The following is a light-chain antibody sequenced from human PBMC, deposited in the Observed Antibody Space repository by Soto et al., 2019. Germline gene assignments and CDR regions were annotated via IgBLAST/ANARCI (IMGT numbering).Light chain of an antibody. Sequence: DIQMTQSPSTLSASVGDRVTITCRASQSISNWLAWYQQKPGKAPKVLIYKASSLESGVPSRFSGGGSGTEFTLTISSLHPDDFATYYCQQYNSFSLTFGGGTKVEIK. J-gene: IGKJ4*01. V-gene: IGKV1-5*03. CDR2: KAS. CDR1: QSISNW. CDR3: QQYNSFSLT.